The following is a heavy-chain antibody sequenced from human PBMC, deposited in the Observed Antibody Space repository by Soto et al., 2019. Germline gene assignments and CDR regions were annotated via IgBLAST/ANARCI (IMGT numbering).Heavy chain of an antibody. CDR1: GGSISSSNW. V-gene: IGHV4-4*02. Sequence: QVQLQESGPGLVKPSGTLSLTCAVSGGSISSSNWWSWVRQPPGKGLEWIGEIYHSGSTNYNPSLKSRVTISVDKSKNQFSLKLSSVNAADTAVYYCARVADGYTLGYDYYGMDVWGQGTTVTFSS. CDR2: IYHSGST. J-gene: IGHJ6*02. D-gene: IGHD5-12*01. CDR3: ARVADGYTLGYDYYGMDV.